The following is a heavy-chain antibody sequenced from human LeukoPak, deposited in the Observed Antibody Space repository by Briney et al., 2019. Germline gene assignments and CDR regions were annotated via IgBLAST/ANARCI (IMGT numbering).Heavy chain of an antibody. CDR2: IYYSGST. CDR3: ARGPTYYDILTAYDAIDI. Sequence: SETLSLTCTVSGGSISRNNYYWGWIRQPPGTGLEWIGYIYYSGSTNYNPSLKSRVTISVDTSKNQFSLKLSSVTAADTAVYYCARGPTYYDILTAYDAIDIWGQGTMVTVSS. J-gene: IGHJ3*02. CDR1: GGSISRNNYY. V-gene: IGHV4-61*05. D-gene: IGHD3-9*01.